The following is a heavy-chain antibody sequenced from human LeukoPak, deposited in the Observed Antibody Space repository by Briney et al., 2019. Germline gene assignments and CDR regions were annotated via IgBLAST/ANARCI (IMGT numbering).Heavy chain of an antibody. D-gene: IGHD2-21*02. Sequence: PGGSLRLSCAASGFTFSDYYMSWIRQAPGKGLEWVALSWYDGSTKYYADSVKGRFSISRDNSKNTVYLQMDGLRAEDTAVYYCARDTTLVTLYYFDSWGQGTLVTVSS. V-gene: IGHV3-33*08. J-gene: IGHJ4*02. CDR2: SWYDGSTK. CDR1: GFTFSDYY. CDR3: ARDTTLVTLYYFDS.